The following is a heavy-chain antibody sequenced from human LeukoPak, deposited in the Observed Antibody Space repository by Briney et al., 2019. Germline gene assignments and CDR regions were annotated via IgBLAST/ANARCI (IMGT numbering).Heavy chain of an antibody. J-gene: IGHJ5*02. V-gene: IGHV3-23*01. D-gene: IGHD6-6*01. CDR3: AKQGYSSSSGWFDP. CDR2: ISGSGGST. CDR1: GFTLSTYA. Sequence: VGSLRLSRAASGFTLSTYAMSWVRQAPGKGLEWVSAISGSGGSTYYADSVKGRFTISRDNSKNTLYLQMNSLRAKDTAVYYCAKQGYSSSSGWFDPWGQGTLVTVSS.